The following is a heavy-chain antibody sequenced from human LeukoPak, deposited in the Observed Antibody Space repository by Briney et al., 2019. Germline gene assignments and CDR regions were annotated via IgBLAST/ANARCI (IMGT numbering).Heavy chain of an antibody. Sequence: PGGSLRLSCAASEFTFSSYGMHWVRQAPGKGLEWVAVISYDGSLKYSADSVKGRFTISRDNSKNTLFLQMDSLRAEDTAIYYCAKDGTNYYDSSGYYYHAYYFDYWGQGTLVTVSS. D-gene: IGHD3-22*01. CDR1: EFTFSSYG. V-gene: IGHV3-30*18. CDR3: AKDGTNYYDSSGYYYHAYYFDY. J-gene: IGHJ4*02. CDR2: ISYDGSLK.